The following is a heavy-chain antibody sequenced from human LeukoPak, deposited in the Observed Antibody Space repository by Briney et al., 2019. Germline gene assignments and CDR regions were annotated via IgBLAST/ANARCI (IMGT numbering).Heavy chain of an antibody. D-gene: IGHD3-10*01. CDR2: ISSRGYTI. V-gene: IGHV3-11*01. CDR3: ASQEGVRYFDY. CDR1: GFNFSDKH. J-gene: IGHJ4*02. Sequence: AGGSLRLSCAASGFNFSDKHMSWVRQAPGKGLEWVSYISSRGYTIYHADSVKGRFTISRDNAKNFLFLQMTSLRAEDTAVYYCASQEGVRYFDYWGQGTLVTVSS.